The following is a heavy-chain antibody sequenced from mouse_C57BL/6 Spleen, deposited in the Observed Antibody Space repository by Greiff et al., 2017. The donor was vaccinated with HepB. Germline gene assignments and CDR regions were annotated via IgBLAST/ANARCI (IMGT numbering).Heavy chain of an antibody. Sequence: EVHLVESGGGLVKPGGSLKLSCAASGFTFSDYGMHWVRQAPEKGLEWVAYISSGSSTIYYADTVKGRFTISRDNAKNTLFLQMTSLRSEDTAMYYCARPSNYYWFAYWGQGTLVTVSA. CDR2: ISSGSSTI. D-gene: IGHD2-5*01. CDR1: GFTFSDYG. CDR3: ARPSNYYWFAY. J-gene: IGHJ3*01. V-gene: IGHV5-17*01.